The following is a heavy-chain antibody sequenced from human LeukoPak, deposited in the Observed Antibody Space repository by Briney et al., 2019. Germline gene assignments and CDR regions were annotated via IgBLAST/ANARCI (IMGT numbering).Heavy chain of an antibody. CDR1: GYTFTGYY. Sequence: ASVKVSCKASGYTFTGYYMHWVRQAPGQGLEWMGWINPNSGGTNYAQKFQGRVTMTRDTSISTAYMELSRLRSDDTAVYYCARDLLVVVPAAMEGYWGQGTLVTVSS. V-gene: IGHV1-2*02. CDR2: INPNSGGT. D-gene: IGHD2-2*01. CDR3: ARDLLVVVPAAMEGY. J-gene: IGHJ4*02.